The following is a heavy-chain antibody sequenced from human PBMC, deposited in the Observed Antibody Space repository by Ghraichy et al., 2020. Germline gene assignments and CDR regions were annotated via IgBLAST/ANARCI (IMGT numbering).Heavy chain of an antibody. J-gene: IGHJ4*02. CDR1: GFIFSDYD. Sequence: LSLTCAASGFIFSDYDMHWVRQLPGGGLEWVSGVGTGVDRYYPDSVRSRFTISRDNARNSFYLQMDNLRTGDTGVYFCTRIAKPGYYGSWYSDWGQGTLVTVSS. CDR2: VGTGVDR. V-gene: IGHV3-13*01. D-gene: IGHD6-13*01. CDR3: TRIAKPGYYGSWYSD.